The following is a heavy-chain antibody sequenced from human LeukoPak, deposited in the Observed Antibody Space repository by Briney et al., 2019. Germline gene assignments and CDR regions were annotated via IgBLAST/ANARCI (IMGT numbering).Heavy chain of an antibody. CDR2: ISGSGGST. CDR3: ARIPVDYYDSSGYLFDY. J-gene: IGHJ4*02. CDR1: GFTFSSYA. D-gene: IGHD3-22*01. Sequence: GGSLRLSCAASGFTFSSYAMSWVRQAPGKGLEWVSAISGSGGSTYYADSVKGRFTISRDNSKNTLYLQMNSLRAEDTAVYYCARIPVDYYDSSGYLFDYWGQGTLVTVSS. V-gene: IGHV3-23*01.